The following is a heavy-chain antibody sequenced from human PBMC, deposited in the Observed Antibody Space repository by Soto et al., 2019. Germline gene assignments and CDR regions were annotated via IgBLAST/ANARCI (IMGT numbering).Heavy chain of an antibody. CDR1: DGSMNGRSYY. CDR3: ARVPDY. J-gene: IGHJ4*02. CDR2: ISYIGST. V-gene: IGHV4-39*07. D-gene: IGHD2-2*01. Sequence: SETLSLTCSVSDGSMNGRSYYWGWMRQPPGKGLEWIASISYIGSTYYNPSLKSRVTISIDRSKNQFSLKLSSVTAADTAVYYCARVPDYSGQGILVTVSS.